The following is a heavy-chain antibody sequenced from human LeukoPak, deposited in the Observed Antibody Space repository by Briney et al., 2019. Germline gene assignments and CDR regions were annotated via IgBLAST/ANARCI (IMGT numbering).Heavy chain of an antibody. D-gene: IGHD3-10*01. Sequence: SETLSLTCTVSGGSISSYYWSWIRQPPGKGLEWIGYIYYSGSTNYNPSLKSRVTISVDTSKNQFSLKLSSVTAADTAVYYCARQVTMVRGVILGYYYYYMDVWGKGTTVTISS. CDR3: ARQVTMVRGVILGYYYYYMDV. CDR2: IYYSGST. V-gene: IGHV4-59*08. CDR1: GGSISSYY. J-gene: IGHJ6*03.